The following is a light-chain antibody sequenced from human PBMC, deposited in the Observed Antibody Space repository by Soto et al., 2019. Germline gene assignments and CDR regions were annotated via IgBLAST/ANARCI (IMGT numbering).Light chain of an antibody. CDR2: DAS. V-gene: IGKV1-33*01. J-gene: IGKJ3*01. CDR1: QDISKF. Sequence: DIQMTQSPSSLSASIGDRVSFTCQASQDISKFLNWYQHKPGQAPSLLIYDASKSHFGVPSRFSESRSGTDFTFTISSQQPEYNATYYRQQYENCPYTFGPGTNVDVK. CDR3: QQYENCPYT.